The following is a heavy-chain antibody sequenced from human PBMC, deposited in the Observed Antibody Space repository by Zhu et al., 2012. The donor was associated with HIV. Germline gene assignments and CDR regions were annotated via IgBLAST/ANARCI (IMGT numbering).Heavy chain of an antibody. D-gene: IGHD3-22*01. CDR2: IYYSGST. Sequence: QVQLQESGPGLVKPSETLSLTCTVSGGSISSYYWSWIRQPPGKGLEWIGYIYYSGSTNYNPSLKSRVTISVDTSKNQFSLKLSSVTAADTAVYYCAREGSEDSSGYYYHFDYWAREPWS. CDR3: AREGSEDSSGYYYHFDY. V-gene: IGHV4-59*01. CDR1: GGSISSYY. J-gene: IGHJ4*02.